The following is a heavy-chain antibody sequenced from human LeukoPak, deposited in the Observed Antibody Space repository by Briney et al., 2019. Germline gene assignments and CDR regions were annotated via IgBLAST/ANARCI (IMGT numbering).Heavy chain of an antibody. D-gene: IGHD3-22*01. V-gene: IGHV4-59*08. Sequence: SETLSLTCTVSGGSISRYYWSWIRQPPGKGLEWIGYVFHSGSTNYNPSLKRRVTISVDTSKNQFSLKLTSVTAADTAVYYCARDSSGYYRIDYWGQGTLVTVSS. CDR2: VFHSGST. CDR3: ARDSSGYYRIDY. CDR1: GGSISRYY. J-gene: IGHJ4*02.